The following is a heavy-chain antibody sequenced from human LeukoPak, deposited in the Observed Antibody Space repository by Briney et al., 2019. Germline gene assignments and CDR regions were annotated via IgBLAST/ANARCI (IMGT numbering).Heavy chain of an antibody. CDR3: ARDYPTEDYYYYYMDV. J-gene: IGHJ6*03. Sequence: GGSLGLSCAASGFTFSSYAMSWVRQAPGKGLEWVSVISGSGDSTHYSDSVKGRFTISRDNSKNTVYLQMNSLRAEDTAVYYCARDYPTEDYYYYYMDVWGKGTTVTVSS. CDR2: ISGSGDST. V-gene: IGHV3-23*01. CDR1: GFTFSSYA.